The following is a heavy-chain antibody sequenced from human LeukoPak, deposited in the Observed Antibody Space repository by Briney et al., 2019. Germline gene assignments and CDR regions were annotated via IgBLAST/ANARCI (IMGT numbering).Heavy chain of an antibody. CDR3: ASDTVGLRELDILTGYYKSLGGY. V-gene: IGHV1-2*02. Sequence: ASVKVSCKASGYTFTGYYMHWVRQAPGQGLEWMGWINPNIGGTNYAQKFQGRVTMTRDTSISTAYMALSRMRSDDTAVYYCASDTVGLRELDILTGYYKSLGGYWGQGTLVTVSS. CDR1: GYTFTGYY. J-gene: IGHJ4*02. CDR2: INPNIGGT. D-gene: IGHD3-9*01.